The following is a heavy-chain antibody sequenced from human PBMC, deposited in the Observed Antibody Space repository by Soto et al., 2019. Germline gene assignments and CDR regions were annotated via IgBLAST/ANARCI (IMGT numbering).Heavy chain of an antibody. CDR3: ASGLCSSTSCYYYYYGMDV. CDR2: IIPIFGTA. D-gene: IGHD2-2*01. CDR1: GGTFSSYA. Sequence: SVKVSCKASGGTFSSYAISWVRQAPGQGLEWMGGIIPIFGTANYAQKFQGRVTITADKSTSTAYMELSSLRSEDTAMYYCASGLCSSTSCYYYYYGMDVWGQGTTVTVSS. J-gene: IGHJ6*02. V-gene: IGHV1-69*06.